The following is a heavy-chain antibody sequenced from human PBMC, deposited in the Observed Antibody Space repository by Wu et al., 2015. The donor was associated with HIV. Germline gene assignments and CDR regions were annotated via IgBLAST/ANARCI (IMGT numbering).Heavy chain of an antibody. CDR2: IIPIFGTA. CDR3: ARSQPPGDYDSSGYYYFDY. CDR1: GGTFSSYA. J-gene: IGHJ4*02. D-gene: IGHD3-22*01. Sequence: QLVQSGAEVKKPGSSVKVSCKASGGTFSSYAISWVRQAPGQGLEWMGGIIPIFGTANYAQKFQGRVTITADESTGTAYMELSSLRSEDTAVYYCARSQPPGDYDSSGYYYFDYWGQGTLVTVSS. V-gene: IGHV1-69*01.